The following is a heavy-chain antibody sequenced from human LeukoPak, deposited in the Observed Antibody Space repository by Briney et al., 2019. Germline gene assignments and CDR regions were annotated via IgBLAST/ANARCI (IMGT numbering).Heavy chain of an antibody. V-gene: IGHV3-23*01. CDR3: AKDRPNYYGSNGHYYRRDGDY. CDR1: GFTFSSYA. Sequence: PGGSLRLSCAASGFTFSSYAMSWVRQAPGKGLQWVLSITSSGDGTYYADSVKGRFTISRDNSENMLYLQMNSLRVEDTAVYFCAKDRPNYYGSNGHYYRRDGDYWGQGTLVTVSS. D-gene: IGHD3-22*01. J-gene: IGHJ4*02. CDR2: ITSSGDGT.